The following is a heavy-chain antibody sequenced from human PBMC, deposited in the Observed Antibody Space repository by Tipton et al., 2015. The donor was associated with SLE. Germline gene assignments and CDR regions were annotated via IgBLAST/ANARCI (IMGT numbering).Heavy chain of an antibody. V-gene: IGHV4-59*01. CDR1: GGSIGTSY. CDR3: GREGLGTSYYYYMDV. CDR2: IHYSGVT. J-gene: IGHJ6*03. D-gene: IGHD1-26*01. Sequence: GLVKPSETLSLTCTVSGGSIGTSYWSWIRQPPGKGLEWIAYIHYSGVTKYNPSLKSRVTISIDKSKNQFSLKLNSVTAADTAVYYCGREGLGTSYYYYMDVWGKGTTVTVSS.